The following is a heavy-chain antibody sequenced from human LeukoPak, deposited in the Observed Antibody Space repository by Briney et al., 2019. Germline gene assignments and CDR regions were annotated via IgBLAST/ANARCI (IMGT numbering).Heavy chain of an antibody. V-gene: IGHV3-13*01. Sequence: GGSLRLSCAASGFTFSTYDMYWVRQPTGKGLEWLSGIGTGGDTYYVGSVKGRFTISRDNAKKSLYLQLNCLGAGDTAVYYCARSVAAAGYRYLDYWGQGTLVTVSS. CDR2: IGTGGDT. CDR1: GFTFSTYD. D-gene: IGHD6-13*01. CDR3: ARSVAAAGYRYLDY. J-gene: IGHJ4*02.